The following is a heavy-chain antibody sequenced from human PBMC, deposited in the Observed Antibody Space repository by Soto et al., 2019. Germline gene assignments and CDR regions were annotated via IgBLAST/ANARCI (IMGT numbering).Heavy chain of an antibody. J-gene: IGHJ6*02. Sequence: PSETLSLTCAVYGGSFIGYYWSWIRQPPGKGLEWIGEINHSGSTNYNPSLKSRVTISVDTSKNQFSLKLSSVTAADTAVYYCARGIEPFSGMDVWGQGTTVTVSS. V-gene: IGHV4-34*01. CDR2: INHSGST. D-gene: IGHD3-3*02. CDR3: ARGIEPFSGMDV. CDR1: GGSFIGYY.